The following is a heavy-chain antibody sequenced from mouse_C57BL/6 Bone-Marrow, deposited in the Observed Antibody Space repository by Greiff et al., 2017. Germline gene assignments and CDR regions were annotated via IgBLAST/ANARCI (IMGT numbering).Heavy chain of an antibody. CDR2: IDPANGNT. CDR1: GFNIKNTY. Sequence: VQLKESVAELVRPGASVKLSCTASGFNIKNTYMHWVKQRPEQGLEWIGRIDPANGNTKYAPKFQGKATITADTSSNTAYLQLSSLTSEDTAIYYCAHLLWYHEGFAYWGQGTLVTVSA. J-gene: IGHJ3*01. CDR3: AHLLWYHEGFAY. D-gene: IGHD2-1*01. V-gene: IGHV14-3*01.